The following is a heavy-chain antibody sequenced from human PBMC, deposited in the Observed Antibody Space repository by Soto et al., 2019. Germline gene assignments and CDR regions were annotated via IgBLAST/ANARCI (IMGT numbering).Heavy chain of an antibody. CDR2: INSDGSST. CDR3: ASWGSGYYNY. Sequence: EVQLVESGGGLVQPGGSLRLSCAASGFTFGPYWMHLVRQVPGKGLVWLSLINSDGSSTNYAESVKGRFNISRYNAKSTLSLQMLSRRAEDTAVYYCASWGSGYYNYWGQGTLVTVSS. J-gene: IGHJ4*02. V-gene: IGHV3-74*01. D-gene: IGHD3-22*01. CDR1: GFTFGPYW.